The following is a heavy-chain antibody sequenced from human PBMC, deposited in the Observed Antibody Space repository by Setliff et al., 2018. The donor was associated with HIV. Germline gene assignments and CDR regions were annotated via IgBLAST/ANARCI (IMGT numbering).Heavy chain of an antibody. CDR1: GYGFTRKI. D-gene: IGHD2-15*01. CDR2: INVGSGNT. Sequence: GASVKVSCKASGYGFTRKIIHWVRQAPGQRLEWMGWINVGSGNTKYSLRFQDRVTLTRDTSATTAYMELSSLRSEDTAVYYCARDSRDIVVVIAPEPEPYYYYGMDVWGEGTTVTVSS. CDR3: ARDSRDIVVVIAPEPEPYYYYGMDV. V-gene: IGHV1-3*01. J-gene: IGHJ6*04.